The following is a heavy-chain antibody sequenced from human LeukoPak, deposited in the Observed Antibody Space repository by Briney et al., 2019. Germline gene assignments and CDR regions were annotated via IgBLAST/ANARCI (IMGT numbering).Heavy chain of an antibody. V-gene: IGHV1-46*01. CDR1: GYIFTRYY. CDR2: INPSGGST. Sequence: ASVKVSCKASGYIFTRYYMHWVRQAPGQGLEWMGTINPSGGSTRYAQKFQGRVAMTGDMSTSTVYMELSSLRSEDTAVYYCASGDAFDIWGQGTMVTVSS. CDR3: ASGDAFDI. J-gene: IGHJ3*02.